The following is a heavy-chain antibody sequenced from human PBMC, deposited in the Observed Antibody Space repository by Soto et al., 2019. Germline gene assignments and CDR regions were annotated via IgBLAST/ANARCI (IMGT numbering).Heavy chain of an antibody. CDR1: GYTFTSYD. Sequence: ASVKVSCKASGYTFTSYDINWVRQATGQGLDCMGWMNPNSGNTGYAQKFQGRVTMTRNTSISTAYMELSSLRSADTAVYYCATAEVESDTIHKIWRGYNCFDPWGQGTLVTVSS. D-gene: IGHD3-3*01. J-gene: IGHJ5*02. CDR3: ATAEVESDTIHKIWRGYNCFDP. V-gene: IGHV1-8*01. CDR2: MNPNSGNT.